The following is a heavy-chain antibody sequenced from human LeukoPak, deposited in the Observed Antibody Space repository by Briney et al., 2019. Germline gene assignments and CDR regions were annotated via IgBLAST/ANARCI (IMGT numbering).Heavy chain of an antibody. Sequence: GGSLRLSCAASGFTFSSYWMHWVRQAPGKGLEWVSGINWNGGSTGYADSVKGRFTISRDNAKNSLYLQMNSLRAEDTALYYCARERVAVAGTAWFDYWGQGTLVTVSS. D-gene: IGHD6-19*01. CDR3: ARERVAVAGTAWFDY. V-gene: IGHV3-20*04. J-gene: IGHJ4*02. CDR1: GFTFSSYW. CDR2: INWNGGST.